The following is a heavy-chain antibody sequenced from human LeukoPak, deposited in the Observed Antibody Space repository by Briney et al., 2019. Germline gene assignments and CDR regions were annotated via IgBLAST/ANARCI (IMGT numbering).Heavy chain of an antibody. Sequence: SVTVSCTASGGTFSSYAISWVRQAPGQGLEWMGGIIPIFGTANYAQKFQGRVTITADESTSTAYMELSSLRSEDTAVYYCARRSGSYYGRFDYWGQGTLVTVSS. CDR1: GGTFSSYA. CDR2: IIPIFGTA. CDR3: ARRSGSYYGRFDY. J-gene: IGHJ4*02. D-gene: IGHD1-26*01. V-gene: IGHV1-69*01.